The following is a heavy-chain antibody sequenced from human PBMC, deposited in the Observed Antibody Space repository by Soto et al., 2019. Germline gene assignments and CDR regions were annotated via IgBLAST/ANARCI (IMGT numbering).Heavy chain of an antibody. CDR1: GYSFTSYW. Sequence: GESLKISCKGSGYSFTSYWISWVRQMPGKGLERMGRIDPSDSYTNYSPSFQGHVTISADKSISTAYLQWSSLKASDTAMYYFSRSAGGTYYYDSSGYPQDAFDIWGQGTMV. D-gene: IGHD3-22*01. CDR2: IDPSDSYT. J-gene: IGHJ3*02. V-gene: IGHV5-10-1*01. CDR3: SRSAGGTYYYDSSGYPQDAFDI.